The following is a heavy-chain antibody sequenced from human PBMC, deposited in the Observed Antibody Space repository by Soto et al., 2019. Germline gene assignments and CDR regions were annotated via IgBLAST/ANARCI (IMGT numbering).Heavy chain of an antibody. V-gene: IGHV1-2*02. D-gene: IGHD3-3*01. J-gene: IGHJ6*02. CDR3: ARGGNFWSGYYDGDGMDV. CDR2: INPNSGGT. Sequence: GASVKVSCKASGYTFTGYYMHWVRQAPGQGLEWMGWINPNSGGTNYAQKFQGRVTMTRDTSISTAYMELSRPRSDDTAVYYCARGGNFWSGYYDGDGMDVWGQGTTVT. CDR1: GYTFTGYY.